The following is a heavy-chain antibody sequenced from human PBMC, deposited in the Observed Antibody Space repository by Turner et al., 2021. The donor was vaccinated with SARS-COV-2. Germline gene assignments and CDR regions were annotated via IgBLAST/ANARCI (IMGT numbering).Heavy chain of an antibody. CDR3: ARDKGEGSSDWLIPSGGYYFDY. V-gene: IGHV3-33*08. J-gene: IGHJ4*02. CDR2: IWYDGSNK. CDR1: GLTFRSYG. D-gene: IGHD6-19*01. Sequence: QVPLVESGGGVAQSGRSVRLFCSACGLTFRSYGIHWVRQAPGKGLEWVAFIWYDGSNKYYADFVKSGFTISRDNSKNTLYLQMNDLSTEETAVYYCARDKGEGSSDWLIPSGGYYFDYWGQGTLVTVSS.